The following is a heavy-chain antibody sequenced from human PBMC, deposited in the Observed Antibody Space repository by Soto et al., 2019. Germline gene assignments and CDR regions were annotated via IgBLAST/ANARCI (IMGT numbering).Heavy chain of an antibody. Sequence: VXVSCTASEATFRKYAISWVRQAPGQGLEWMGGIIPIFGTANYAQKFQGRVTITADTSANTVYLELSSLRSEDTAVYYCASNKYDSSAYYYWYLGLWGRGTLVTVYS. D-gene: IGHD3-22*01. V-gene: IGHV1-69*13. J-gene: IGHJ2*01. CDR2: IIPIFGTA. CDR3: ASNKYDSSAYYYWYLGL. CDR1: EATFRKYA.